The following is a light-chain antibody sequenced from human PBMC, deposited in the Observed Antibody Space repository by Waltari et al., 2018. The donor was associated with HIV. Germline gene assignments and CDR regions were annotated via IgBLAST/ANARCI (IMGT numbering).Light chain of an antibody. CDR1: GSDIGGFDY. CDR3: SSYESINNHVV. CDR2: EVT. Sequence: QSALTPPPSASGSLGPSVTISCTGTGSDIGGFDYVSWFQQHPGKVPKLIIYEVTQRPSGVPDRFSGSKSSNTASLTVSGLQADDEADYYCSSYESINNHVVFGGGTSLTVL. V-gene: IGLV2-8*01. J-gene: IGLJ2*01.